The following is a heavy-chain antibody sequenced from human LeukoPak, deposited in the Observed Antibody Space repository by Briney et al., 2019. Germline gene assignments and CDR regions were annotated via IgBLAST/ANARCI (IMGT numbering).Heavy chain of an antibody. Sequence: PGGSLRLSCAASGFIFSSYWMSWVRQAPGKGLEWVSVIYSGGSTYYADSVKGRFTISRDNSKNTLYLQMNSLRAEDTAVYYCARATVVTPHYYYYMDVWGKGTTVTISS. V-gene: IGHV3-66*01. CDR1: GFIFSSYW. D-gene: IGHD4-23*01. CDR2: IYSGGST. J-gene: IGHJ6*03. CDR3: ARATVVTPHYYYYMDV.